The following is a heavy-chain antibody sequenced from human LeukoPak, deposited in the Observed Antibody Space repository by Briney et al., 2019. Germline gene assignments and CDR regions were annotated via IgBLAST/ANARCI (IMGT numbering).Heavy chain of an antibody. J-gene: IGHJ4*02. Sequence: GSLRLSCAVSGFTLSSYNMNWVRQAPGKGLEWVSYIRNSGNTIYYADSVKGRFTISRDNSKNTLYLQMNSLRAEDTAVYYCAKDGAWLRFDDWGQGILVTVSS. D-gene: IGHD5-12*01. V-gene: IGHV3-48*01. CDR1: GFTLSSYN. CDR2: IRNSGNTI. CDR3: AKDGAWLRFDD.